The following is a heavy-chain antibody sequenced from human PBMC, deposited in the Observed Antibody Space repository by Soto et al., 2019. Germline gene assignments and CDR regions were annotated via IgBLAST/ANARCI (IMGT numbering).Heavy chain of an antibody. Sequence: QVQLVQSGAEVKKPGSSVQVSCKASGGTFSSYTISWVRQAPGQGLEWMGRIIPILGIANYAQKFQRRVTITADTSTSTAYMELRSMRSDDTAVYYWARCHSSSWYGDFDYWGQGTLVTVSS. J-gene: IGHJ4*02. CDR3: ARCHSSSWYGDFDY. CDR2: IIPILGIA. CDR1: GGTFSSYT. D-gene: IGHD6-13*01. V-gene: IGHV1-69*02.